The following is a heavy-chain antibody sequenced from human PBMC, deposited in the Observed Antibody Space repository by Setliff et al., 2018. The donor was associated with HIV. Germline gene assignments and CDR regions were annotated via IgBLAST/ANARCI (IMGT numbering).Heavy chain of an antibody. J-gene: IGHJ6*03. CDR1: GGTFSSYG. CDR2: IIPIFGTA. D-gene: IGHD3-3*01. Sequence: SVKVSCKTSGGTFSSYGIAWVRQAPGQGLEWMGGIIPIFGTANYAQKFQGRVTMTTDTTTSTAYMELRSLRSDDTAVYYCARDAPAEYYDFWSGYILWDVWGKGTTVTVS. CDR3: ARDAPAEYYDFWSGYILWDV. V-gene: IGHV1-69*05.